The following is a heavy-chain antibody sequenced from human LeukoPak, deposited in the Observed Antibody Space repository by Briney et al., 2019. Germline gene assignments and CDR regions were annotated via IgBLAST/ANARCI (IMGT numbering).Heavy chain of an antibody. CDR1: GYSFTSYW. CDR2: IYPGDSDT. V-gene: IGHV5-51*01. J-gene: IGHJ4*02. Sequence: GESLKISCKGSGYSFTSYWIGWVRQTPGKGLEWMGIIYPGDSDTRYSPSFQGRVTISADKSINTAYLQWSSLKASDTAMYYCARRQGCSSTSCPPDYWGQGTLVTVSP. D-gene: IGHD2-2*01. CDR3: ARRQGCSSTSCPPDY.